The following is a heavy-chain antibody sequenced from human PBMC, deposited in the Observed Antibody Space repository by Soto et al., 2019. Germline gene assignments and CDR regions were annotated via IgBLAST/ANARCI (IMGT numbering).Heavy chain of an antibody. D-gene: IGHD4-17*01. Sequence: KTSETLSLTCAVSGGSISSGGYSWSWIRQPPGKGLEWIGYIYHSGSTYYNPSLKSRVTISVDRPKNQFSLKLSSVTAADTAVYYCARAGDYGDSYFDYWGQGTLVTVSS. CDR1: GGSISSGGYS. V-gene: IGHV4-30-2*01. CDR2: IYHSGST. J-gene: IGHJ4*02. CDR3: ARAGDYGDSYFDY.